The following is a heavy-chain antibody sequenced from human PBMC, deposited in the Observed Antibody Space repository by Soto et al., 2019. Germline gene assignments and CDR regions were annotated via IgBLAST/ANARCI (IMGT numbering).Heavy chain of an antibody. CDR1: GYSISSGYY. J-gene: IGHJ4*02. D-gene: IGHD2-15*01. CDR2: IYHSGST. Sequence: PSETLSLTCAVSGYSISSGYYWGWIRQPPGKGLEWIGSIYHSGSTYYNPSLKSRVTISVDTSKNQFSLKLSSVTAADTAVYYCASNSVVGSVWGQGTLVTVSS. V-gene: IGHV4-38-2*01. CDR3: ASNSVVGSV.